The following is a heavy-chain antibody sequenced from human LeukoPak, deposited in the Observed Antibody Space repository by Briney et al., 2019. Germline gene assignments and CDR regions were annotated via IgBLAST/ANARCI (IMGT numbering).Heavy chain of an antibody. CDR2: ISSSGSTI. CDR3: AREGPSFDY. Sequence: PGGSLRLSCAASGFTFSHYEMNWVRQAPGKGLEWVSCISSSGSTIYYADSVKGRFTISRDNAKNSLYLQMNSLRAEDTAVYCCAREGPSFDYWGQGTLVTVSS. J-gene: IGHJ4*02. CDR1: GFTFSHYE. V-gene: IGHV3-48*03.